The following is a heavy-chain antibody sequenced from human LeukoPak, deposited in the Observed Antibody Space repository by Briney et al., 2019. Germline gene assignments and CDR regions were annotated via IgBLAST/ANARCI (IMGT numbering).Heavy chain of an antibody. CDR2: ISYDGSNK. J-gene: IGHJ3*02. CDR3: AKDLFGGLPPYYYDSSGYVAFDI. D-gene: IGHD3-22*01. CDR1: GFTFSSYG. V-gene: IGHV3-30*18. Sequence: GGSLRLSCAASGFTFSSYGMHWVRQAPGKGLEWVAVISYDGSNKYYADSVKGRFTISRDNSKNTLYLQMNSLRAEDTAVYYCAKDLFGGLPPYYYDSSGYVAFDIWGQGTMVTVSS.